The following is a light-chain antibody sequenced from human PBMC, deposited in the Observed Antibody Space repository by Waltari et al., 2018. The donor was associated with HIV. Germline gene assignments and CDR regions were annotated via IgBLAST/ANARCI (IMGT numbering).Light chain of an antibody. CDR2: WNN. V-gene: IGLV1-44*01. Sequence: QPVLTQPPSASGTPGQRVTISCSGSSSNIGINSVSWYQQVPGRTPKLLIYWNNQRPSGVHDRFSGSKSGTSASLAISGLQSEDEADYYCAAWDDTFRWVFGGGTKLTVL. CDR1: SSNIGINS. CDR3: AAWDDTFRWV. J-gene: IGLJ3*02.